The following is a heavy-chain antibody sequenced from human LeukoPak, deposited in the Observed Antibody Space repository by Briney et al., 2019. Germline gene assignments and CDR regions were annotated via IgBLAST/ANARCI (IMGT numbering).Heavy chain of an antibody. D-gene: IGHD2-2*01. Sequence: ASVKVSCKASGYTFTGYYMHWVRQAPGQGLEWMGWISAYNGNTNYAQKLQGRVTMTTDTSTSTAYMELRSLRSDDTAVYYCARGIRGYCSSTSCSPGYFDYWGQGTLVTVSS. V-gene: IGHV1-18*04. CDR3: ARGIRGYCSSTSCSPGYFDY. CDR1: GYTFTGYY. CDR2: ISAYNGNT. J-gene: IGHJ4*02.